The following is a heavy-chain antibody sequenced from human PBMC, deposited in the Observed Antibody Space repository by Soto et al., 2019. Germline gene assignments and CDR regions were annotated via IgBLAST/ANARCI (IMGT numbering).Heavy chain of an antibody. CDR2: ISYDGSNK. J-gene: IGHJ4*02. CDR3: AKSQVPWFGESFSFAY. Sequence: QVQLVESGGGVVQPGRSLRLSCAASGFTFSSYGMHWVRQAPGKGLEWVAVISYDGSNKYYADSVKGRFTISRDNSKNTVYLQMNSLRAEDTAVYYCAKSQVPWFGESFSFAYWGQGTLVTVSS. V-gene: IGHV3-30*18. CDR1: GFTFSSYG. D-gene: IGHD3-10*01.